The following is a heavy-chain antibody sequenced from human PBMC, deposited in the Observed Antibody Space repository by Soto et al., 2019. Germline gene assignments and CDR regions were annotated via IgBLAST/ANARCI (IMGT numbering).Heavy chain of an antibody. Sequence: ASEPLSLSCPASGFSIRRGFYSLTWIRQSPGKGLEWIGYTYQSGSAYYNPSLKSRVTISVDRSKNQFSLNLTSVTAADTAVYYCARDYYGMDDWGQGNKVTFSS. CDR2: TYQSGSA. J-gene: IGHJ6*02. CDR1: GFSIRRGFYS. V-gene: IGHV4-30-2*06. CDR3: ARDYYGMDD.